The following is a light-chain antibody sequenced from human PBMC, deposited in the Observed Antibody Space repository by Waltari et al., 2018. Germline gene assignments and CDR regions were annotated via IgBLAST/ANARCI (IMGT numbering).Light chain of an antibody. CDR3: QQYYSSST. Sequence: DIVLTQSPDSLAVSLGERATINCKSSQNIFYSSYNKTYLAWYQQKPGQTPNLLSYWASTRHSGFPDRFSGSGSGTDFTLTSNSLRAEDVAVYFCQQYYSSSTFGGGTKVEIK. V-gene: IGKV4-1*01. J-gene: IGKJ4*01. CDR2: WAS. CDR1: QNIFYSSYNKTY.